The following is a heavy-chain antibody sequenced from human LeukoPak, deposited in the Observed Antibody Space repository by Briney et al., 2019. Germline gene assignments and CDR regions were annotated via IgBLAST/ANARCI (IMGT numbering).Heavy chain of an antibody. J-gene: IGHJ4*02. V-gene: IGHV3-23*01. Sequence: GESLQISCSASGFMFSGYAMNWVRQAPGEGVEWVSTISFSGFRTYYADSVEGRFTISRDNSKNTVYLQVSGLRAEDTAVYYCARMTEYCSGGSCYTGDHWGQGTLVTVSS. CDR3: ARMTEYCSGGSCYTGDH. D-gene: IGHD2-15*01. CDR2: ISFSGFRT. CDR1: GFMFSGYA.